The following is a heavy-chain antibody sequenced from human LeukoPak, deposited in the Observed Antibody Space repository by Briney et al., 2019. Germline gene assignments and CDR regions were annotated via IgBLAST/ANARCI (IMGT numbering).Heavy chain of an antibody. J-gene: IGHJ4*02. CDR2: ISAYNGNT. D-gene: IGHD3-9*01. CDR1: GYTFNSYG. CDR3: ARDGAHFDWLLYDVDY. Sequence: ASVKVSCKASGYTFNSYGIRWVRQAPGQGLEWMGWISAYNGNTNYAQNLQGRVTMTTDTSTNTAYMELRGLRSDDTAVYYCARDGAHFDWLLYDVDYWGQGTLVTVSS. V-gene: IGHV1-18*01.